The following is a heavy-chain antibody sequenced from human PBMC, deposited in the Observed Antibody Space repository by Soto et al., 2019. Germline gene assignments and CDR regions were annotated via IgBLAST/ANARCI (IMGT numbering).Heavy chain of an antibody. Sequence: QVQLVQSGAEVKKPGSSVKVSCKASGGTFSIYTISWVRQAPGQGLEWMGRIIPILGIANYAQKFQGRVTITADKSTSTAYMELSSLRSEDTAVYYCARDRPPYYYYGMDVWGQGTTVTVSS. J-gene: IGHJ6*02. CDR1: GGTFSIYT. CDR2: IIPILGIA. V-gene: IGHV1-69*08. CDR3: ARDRPPYYYYGMDV.